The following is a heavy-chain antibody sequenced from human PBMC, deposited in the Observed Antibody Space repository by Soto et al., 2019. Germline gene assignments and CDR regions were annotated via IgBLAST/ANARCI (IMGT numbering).Heavy chain of an antibody. CDR1: GYTFTSYG. D-gene: IGHD6-13*01. J-gene: IGHJ5*02. Sequence: GASVKVSCKASGYTFTSYGIHWVRQAPGQRLEWMGWINAANGDTKYSPKFQCRVTITRDTSASTAYMELSSLRSEDTAVYYCVRRHVSATGIDWFDPWGQGTLVTVS. CDR3: VRRHVSATGIDWFDP. V-gene: IGHV1-3*01. CDR2: INAANGDT.